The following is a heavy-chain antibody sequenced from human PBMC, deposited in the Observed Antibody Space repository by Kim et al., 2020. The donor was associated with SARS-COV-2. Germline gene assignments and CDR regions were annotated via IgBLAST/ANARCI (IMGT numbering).Heavy chain of an antibody. Sequence: SETLSLTCAVYGGSFSGYYWSWIRQPPGKGLEWIGEINHSGSTNYNPSLKSRVTISVDTSKNQFSLKLSSVTAADTAVYYCARGPTTIYYDFWSGYYTVQNWFDPWGQGTLVTVSS. V-gene: IGHV4-34*01. CDR1: GGSFSGYY. D-gene: IGHD3-3*01. J-gene: IGHJ5*02. CDR2: INHSGST. CDR3: ARGPTTIYYDFWSGYYTVQNWFDP.